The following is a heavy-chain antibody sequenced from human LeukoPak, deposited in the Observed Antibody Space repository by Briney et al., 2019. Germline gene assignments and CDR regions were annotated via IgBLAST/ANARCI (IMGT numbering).Heavy chain of an antibody. D-gene: IGHD5-18*01. CDR1: GFTFSSYD. CDR2: IGTAGDT. CDR3: ARAGYSYGGATWFDP. Sequence: PGGSLRLSCAASGFTFSSYDMHWVRQATGKGLEWVSAIGTAGDTYYPGSVKGRFTISRENAKNSLYLQMNSLRAGDTAVYYCARAGYSYGGATWFDPWGQGTLVTVSS. J-gene: IGHJ5*02. V-gene: IGHV3-13*01.